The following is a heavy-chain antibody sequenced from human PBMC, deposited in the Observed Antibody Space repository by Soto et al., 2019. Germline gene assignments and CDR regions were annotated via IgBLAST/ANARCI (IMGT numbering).Heavy chain of an antibody. CDR3: ASGMDSSGYFPLDY. V-gene: IGHV1-24*01. CDR1: GYTLTELS. D-gene: IGHD3-22*01. CDR2: FDPEDGET. J-gene: IGHJ4*02. Sequence: GASVKVSCKVSGYTLTELSMHWVRQAPGKGLEGMGGFDPEDGETIYAQKFQGRVTMTEDTSTDTAYMELSSLRSEDTAVYYCASGMDSSGYFPLDYWGQGTLVTVSS.